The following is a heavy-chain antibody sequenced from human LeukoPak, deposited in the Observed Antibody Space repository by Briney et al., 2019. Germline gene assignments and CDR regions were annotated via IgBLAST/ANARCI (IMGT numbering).Heavy chain of an antibody. CDR2: MSPNSGNT. CDR3: ARGSSSTFDY. Sequence: ASVKVSCKASGYTFTTYDINWVRQATGQGLEWMGWMSPNSGNTGYAQKFQGRVAITGNTSITSAYMELSSLRSEDTAVYYCARGSSSTFDYWGQGTLVTVSS. CDR1: GYTFTTYD. D-gene: IGHD6-6*01. J-gene: IGHJ4*02. V-gene: IGHV1-8*03.